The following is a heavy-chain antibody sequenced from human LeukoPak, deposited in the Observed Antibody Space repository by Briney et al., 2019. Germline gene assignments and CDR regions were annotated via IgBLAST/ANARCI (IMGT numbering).Heavy chain of an antibody. J-gene: IGHJ6*03. CDR2: ISSSSSTI. CDR3: ARDGAGDSSGYYFYYYYYMDV. D-gene: IGHD3-22*01. V-gene: IGHV3-48*01. Sequence: PGGSLRLSCAASGFTFSSYSMNWVRQAPGKGLEWVSYISSSSSTIYYADSVKGRFTISRDNAKNSLYLQMNSLRAEDTAVYYCARDGAGDSSGYYFYYYYYMDVWGKGTTVTVSS. CDR1: GFTFSSYS.